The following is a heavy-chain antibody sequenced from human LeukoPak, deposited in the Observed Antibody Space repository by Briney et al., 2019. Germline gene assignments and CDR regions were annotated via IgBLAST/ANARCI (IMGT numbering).Heavy chain of an antibody. CDR2: ISSSSTYM. D-gene: IGHD3-3*01. CDR3: ARECGVIIWEAFDI. CDR1: GFTLTNYS. V-gene: IGHV3-21*01. Sequence: GGSLRLSCAASGFTLTNYSLYWVCHAPRQGLERVSPISSSSTYMYYAASVKVRFTISRDNAKNSLYLQMNSLRAEDTAVYYCARECGVIIWEAFDIWGQGTMVTVSS. J-gene: IGHJ3*02.